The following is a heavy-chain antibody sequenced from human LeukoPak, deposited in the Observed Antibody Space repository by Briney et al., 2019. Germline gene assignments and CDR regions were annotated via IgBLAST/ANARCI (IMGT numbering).Heavy chain of an antibody. CDR3: VIRLADLSLIDY. CDR2: IVVYDGEA. J-gene: IGHJ4*02. Sequence: ASVKVSCKGSGYTFTSCGISWVRQAPGQGLEWRGWIVVYDGEANYAQKIQGRVTMTTDTYTKTDYMEMRGLRAEEAEADCSVIRLADLSLIDYCGQGTLVTVSS. CDR1: GYTFTSCG. D-gene: IGHD3-16*02. V-gene: IGHV1-18*01.